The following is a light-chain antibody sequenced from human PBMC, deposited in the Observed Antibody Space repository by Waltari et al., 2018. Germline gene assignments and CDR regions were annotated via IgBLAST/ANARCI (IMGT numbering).Light chain of an antibody. J-gene: IGKJ4*01. CDR2: KAS. V-gene: IGKV1-5*03. CDR1: QRISTW. Sequence: DIKMTQSPSTLSASVGDRVTVTCRASQRISTWLAWYQQKPGKAPKLLIFKASSFETGVPSRFSGSGSGTEFTLTISSLQPDDFATYYCQQYNSYPLTFGGGTKVEIK. CDR3: QQYNSYPLT.